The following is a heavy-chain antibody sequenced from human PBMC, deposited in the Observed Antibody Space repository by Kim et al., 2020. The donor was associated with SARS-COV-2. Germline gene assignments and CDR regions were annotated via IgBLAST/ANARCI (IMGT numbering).Heavy chain of an antibody. CDR1: GYTLTELS. D-gene: IGHD3-22*01. CDR3: ATDRPYYYDSSAIRFQH. Sequence: ASVKVSCKVSGYTLTELSMHWVRQAPGKGLEWMGGFDPEDGETIYAQKFQGRVTMTEDTSTDTAYMELSSLRSEDTAVYYCATDRPYYYDSSAIRFQHWGQGTLVTVSS. J-gene: IGHJ1*01. CDR2: FDPEDGET. V-gene: IGHV1-24*01.